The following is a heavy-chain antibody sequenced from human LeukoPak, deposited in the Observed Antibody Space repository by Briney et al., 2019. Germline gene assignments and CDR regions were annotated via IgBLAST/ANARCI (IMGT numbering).Heavy chain of an antibody. D-gene: IGHD5-24*01. CDR3: TAGWVLDR. CDR2: ITSKTDGGTT. J-gene: IGHJ3*01. V-gene: IGHV3-15*01. Sequence: PGGSLRLSCAASGFTFSNAWMSWVRQAPGKGLEWVGRITSKTDGGTTDYAAPVKGRFTISRDDSKNTLYLQMSSLKAEDTAVYYCTAGWVLDRWGQGTMVTVSS. CDR1: GFTFSNAW.